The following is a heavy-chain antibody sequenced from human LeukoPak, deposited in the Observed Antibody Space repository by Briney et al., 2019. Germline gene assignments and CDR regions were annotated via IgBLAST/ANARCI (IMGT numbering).Heavy chain of an antibody. CDR3: ARDRRSMSNHHPLYYFDY. CDR2: INPSGGST. Sequence: ASVKASCKASGYTFTSYYMHWVRQAPGQGLEWMGIINPSGGSTSYAQKFQGRVTMTRDTSTSTVYMELSSLRPEDTAVYYCARDRRSMSNHHPLYYFDYWGQGTLVTVSS. D-gene: IGHD1-14*01. CDR1: GYTFTSYY. J-gene: IGHJ4*02. V-gene: IGHV1-46*01.